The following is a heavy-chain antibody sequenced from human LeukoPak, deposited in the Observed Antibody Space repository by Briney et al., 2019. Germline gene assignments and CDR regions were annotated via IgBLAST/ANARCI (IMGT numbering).Heavy chain of an antibody. CDR3: ARGQLLSHYYYYYMDV. CDR1: GYTFTSYY. CDR2: INPSGGST. V-gene: IGHV1-46*01. D-gene: IGHD2-2*01. J-gene: IGHJ6*03. Sequence: GASVKVSCKASGYTFTSYYMHWVRQAPGQGLEWMGIINPSGGSTSYAQKFQGRVTMTRDTSTSTVYMELSSLRSEDTAVYYCARGQLLSHYYYYYMDVWGKGTTVTVSS.